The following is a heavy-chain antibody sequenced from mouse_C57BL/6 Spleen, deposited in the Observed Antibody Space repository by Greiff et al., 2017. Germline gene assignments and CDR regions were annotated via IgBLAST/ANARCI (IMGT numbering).Heavy chain of an antibody. CDR1: GYTFTSYW. J-gene: IGHJ2*01. D-gene: IGHD1-1*01. CDR2: IDPSDSYT. CDR3: TTLEPITTVVARDD. Sequence: QVQLKQPGAELVMPGASVKLSCKASGYTFTSYWLHWVKQRPGQGLEWIGEIDPSDSYTNYNQKFKGKSTLTVDKSSNTAYLQLSSLTSEDTAVYYCTTLEPITTVVARDDWGQGTTLTVSS. V-gene: IGHV1-69*01.